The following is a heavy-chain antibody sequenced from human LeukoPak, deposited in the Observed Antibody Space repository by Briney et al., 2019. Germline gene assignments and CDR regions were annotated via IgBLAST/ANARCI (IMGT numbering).Heavy chain of an antibody. J-gene: IGHJ4*02. D-gene: IGHD1-20*01. CDR3: VRDESITGTAYRFDY. Sequence: QTGGTLRLSCAASGFTFSSYWMSWVRQAPGKGLEWVGNIKEDGGAKNYVDSVKGRFTISRDNAKNSLYLQLNSLRTEDTAVYYCVRDESITGTAYRFDYWGQGTLVTVSS. V-gene: IGHV3-7*05. CDR2: IKEDGGAK. CDR1: GFTFSSYW.